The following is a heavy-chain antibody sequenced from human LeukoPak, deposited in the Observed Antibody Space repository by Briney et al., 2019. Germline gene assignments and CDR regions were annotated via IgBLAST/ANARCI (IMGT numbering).Heavy chain of an antibody. Sequence: PGGSLRLSCAASGFTFSSYAMSWVRQPPGKGLKWVSAISGSGGSTYYADSVKGRFTISRDNSKNTLYLQMNSLRAEDTAVYYCAKDSRYSSSWYYFDYWGQGTLVTVSS. D-gene: IGHD6-13*01. V-gene: IGHV3-23*01. CDR2: ISGSGGST. J-gene: IGHJ4*02. CDR3: AKDSRYSSSWYYFDY. CDR1: GFTFSSYA.